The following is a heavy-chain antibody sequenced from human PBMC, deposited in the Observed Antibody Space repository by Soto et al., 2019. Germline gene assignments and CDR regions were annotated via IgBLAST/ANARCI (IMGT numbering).Heavy chain of an antibody. CDR1: GFAFPTYW. Sequence: VGSLRLSCAASGFAFPTYWMHWVRQVPGKGLVWVSRINADGSTTNYADSVKGRFTVSRDNAKNTLFLQMNSLRAEDTAVYYCAKVRVTMIVVVIPYAFDIWGQGTMVTVSS. J-gene: IGHJ3*02. V-gene: IGHV3-74*01. D-gene: IGHD3-22*01. CDR3: AKVRVTMIVVVIPYAFDI. CDR2: INADGSTT.